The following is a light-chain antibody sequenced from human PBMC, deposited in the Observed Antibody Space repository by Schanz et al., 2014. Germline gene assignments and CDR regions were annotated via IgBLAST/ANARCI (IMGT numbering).Light chain of an antibody. CDR2: VNNDGSH. CDR1: SGHSTYA. J-gene: IGLJ2*01. CDR3: QTWGTAMVI. V-gene: IGLV4-69*01. Sequence: QLVLTQSASASASLGASVKLTCTLSSGHSTYAIAWHQQQPEKGPLYLMRVNNDGSHSKGDGIPDRFSGSSSGAERYLTISSLQSEDEADYYCQTWGTAMVIFGGGTKLTVL.